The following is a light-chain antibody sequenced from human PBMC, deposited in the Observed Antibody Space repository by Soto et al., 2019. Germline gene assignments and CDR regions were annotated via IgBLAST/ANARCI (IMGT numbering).Light chain of an antibody. CDR1: QDISGY. CDR2: ATS. V-gene: IGKV1-8*01. CDR3: QQYYNYPGT. Sequence: AIRMTQSPSSFSASTGDRVTITCRANQDISGYLAWYQQKPGKAPKLLIYATSTLHIGVPSRFSGSGSGTDFNLTISGLQSEDFATYYCQQYYNYPGTFGQGTKVEIE. J-gene: IGKJ1*01.